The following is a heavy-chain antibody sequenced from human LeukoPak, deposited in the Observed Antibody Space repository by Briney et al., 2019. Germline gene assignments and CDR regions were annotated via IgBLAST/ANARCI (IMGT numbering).Heavy chain of an antibody. Sequence: GGSLRLSCSASGFTFDRFAMHWVRQAPGTGLEYLSGIGSNGRSTHNADSVKGRFTISRDNSKKTLFLQMTSLRAEDTAVYYCVNQISGWVYWGQGTLVTVSS. D-gene: IGHD6-19*01. V-gene: IGHV3-64D*06. J-gene: IGHJ4*02. CDR1: GFTFDRFA. CDR3: VNQISGWVY. CDR2: IGSNGRST.